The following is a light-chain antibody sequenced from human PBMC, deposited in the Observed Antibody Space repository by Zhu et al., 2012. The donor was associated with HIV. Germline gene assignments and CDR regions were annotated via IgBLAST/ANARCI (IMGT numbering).Light chain of an antibody. CDR3: QQLNTYPLFT. CDR2: DAS. V-gene: IGKV1-9*01. CDR1: ESISRY. Sequence: DVQLTQSPSFLSASVGDRVTITCRASESISRYLAWYQQKPGKAPKLLICDASTLQSGVPSTFSGSGSGTEFTLTISSLQPEDFAIYYCQQLNTYPLFTFGPGTKVDIK. J-gene: IGKJ3*01.